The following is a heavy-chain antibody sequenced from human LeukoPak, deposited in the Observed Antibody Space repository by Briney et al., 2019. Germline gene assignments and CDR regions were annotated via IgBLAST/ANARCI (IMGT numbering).Heavy chain of an antibody. Sequence: GASVKVSCKASGYTFTGYYMHWVRQAPGQGLEWMGWINPNSGGTNYAQKFQGRVTMTRDTSISTAYMELSSLRSEDTAVYYCARAQNYYDSSGSSDAFDIWGQGTMVTVSS. CDR1: GYTFTGYY. V-gene: IGHV1-2*02. J-gene: IGHJ3*02. CDR2: INPNSGGT. CDR3: ARAQNYYDSSGSSDAFDI. D-gene: IGHD3-22*01.